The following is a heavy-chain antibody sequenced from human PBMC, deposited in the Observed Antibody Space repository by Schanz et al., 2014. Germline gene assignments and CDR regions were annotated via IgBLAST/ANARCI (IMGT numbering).Heavy chain of an antibody. J-gene: IGHJ4*02. CDR2: ISYDGNNE. CDR1: GFTFSSYG. V-gene: IGHV3-30*18. Sequence: QVQLVESGGGVVQPGRSRRLSCEASGFTFSSYGMHWVRQTPGKGLEWVAVISYDGNNEDYADSVKGRFSISRDNAKNSLFLQMNSLSAEDTAVYYCAKVAPAATDLDSWGLGTLXTVSS. CDR3: AKVAPAATDLDS. D-gene: IGHD2-2*01.